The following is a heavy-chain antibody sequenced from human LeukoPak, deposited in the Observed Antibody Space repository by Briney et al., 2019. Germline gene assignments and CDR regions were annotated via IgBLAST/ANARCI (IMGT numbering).Heavy chain of an antibody. V-gene: IGHV3-30*02. J-gene: IGHJ4*02. CDR2: IRSDGYHT. D-gene: IGHD1-26*01. CDR1: RFTFSSYG. CDR3: AKPSGSGVDY. Sequence: PGGSLRLSCAASRFTFSSYGMHWVRQAPGKGLEWVAFIRSDGYHTYYADSVKGRFTITRDNSKNTLYLQMNSLRLEDMAVYYCAKPSGSGVDYWGRGTRVTVSS.